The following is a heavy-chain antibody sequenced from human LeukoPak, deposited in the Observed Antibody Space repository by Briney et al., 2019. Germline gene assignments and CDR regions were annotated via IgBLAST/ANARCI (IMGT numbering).Heavy chain of an antibody. CDR3: ARGGTTEYDY. CDR2: FYPGDSDT. J-gene: IGHJ4*02. V-gene: IGHV5-51*01. D-gene: IGHD1-1*01. Sequence: EWMGIFYPGDSDTRYSPSFQGQVTFSADRSISTAYLQWSSLKASDTAIYYCARGGTTEYDYWGQGTLVTVSS.